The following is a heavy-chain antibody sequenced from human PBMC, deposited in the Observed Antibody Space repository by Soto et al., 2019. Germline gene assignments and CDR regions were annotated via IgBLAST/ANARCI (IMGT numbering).Heavy chain of an antibody. CDR2: ISYDGSNK. Sequence: PGGSLRLSCAASGFTFSSYGMHWVRQAPGKGLEWVAVISYDGSNKYYADSVKGRFTISRDNSKNTLYLQMNSLRAEDTAVYYCAKSRGSGNNGMDVWGQGTTVTSP. CDR1: GFTFSSYG. CDR3: AKSRGSGNNGMDV. V-gene: IGHV3-30*18. J-gene: IGHJ6*02. D-gene: IGHD3-10*01.